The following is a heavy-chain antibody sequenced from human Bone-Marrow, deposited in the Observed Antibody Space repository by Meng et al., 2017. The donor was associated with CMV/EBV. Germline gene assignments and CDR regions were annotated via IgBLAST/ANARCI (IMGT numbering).Heavy chain of an antibody. J-gene: IGHJ4*02. Sequence: GGFLRLSCAASGFPFSSYAMSWVRQTPGKGLEWVSVVYSGGSSTYYADSVKARFTISRDNARNSLYLQMHSLRAEDTAVYHCATRSASDYWGQGALVTVSS. D-gene: IGHD2-2*01. V-gene: IGHV3-23*03. CDR1: GFPFSSYA. CDR3: ATRSASDY. CDR2: VYSGGSST.